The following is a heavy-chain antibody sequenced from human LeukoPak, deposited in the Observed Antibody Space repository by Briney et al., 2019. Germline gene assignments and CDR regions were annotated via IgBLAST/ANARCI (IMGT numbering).Heavy chain of an antibody. Sequence: GESLKISCKGSGYGFTSNWISWVRQMPGKGLEWMGRIDPSDSYTNFRPSFQGHVSTSADKSISTAYLQWSSLKASDTAIYYCARHRGYCSTSSCQEFDYWGQGTLVTVSS. CDR1: GYGFTSNW. V-gene: IGHV5-10-1*01. CDR2: IDPSDSYT. CDR3: ARHRGYCSTSSCQEFDY. J-gene: IGHJ4*02. D-gene: IGHD2-2*01.